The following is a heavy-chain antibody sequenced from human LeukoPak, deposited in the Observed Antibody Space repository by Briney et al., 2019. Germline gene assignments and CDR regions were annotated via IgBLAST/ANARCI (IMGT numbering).Heavy chain of an antibody. V-gene: IGHV4-31*03. CDR2: IYYSGST. CDR1: GGSISSGGYY. Sequence: SETLSLTCTVSGGSISSGGYYWSWIRQHPGKGLEWIGYIYYSGSTYYNPSLKSRVTISVDTSKNQFSLKLSSVTAADTAVYYCAGVYSGYGNRAFDYWGQGTLVTVSS. D-gene: IGHD5-12*01. CDR3: AGVYSGYGNRAFDY. J-gene: IGHJ4*02.